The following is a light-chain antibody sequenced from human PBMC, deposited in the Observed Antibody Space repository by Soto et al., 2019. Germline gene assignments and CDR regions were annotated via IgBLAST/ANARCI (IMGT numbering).Light chain of an antibody. CDR3: QQRSNWHPWT. CDR1: QSVSSY. V-gene: IGKV3-11*01. Sequence: EIVLTQSPATLSLSPGERATLSCRASQSVSSYLAWYQQKPGQAPRLLIYDASNRATGIPARFSGSGSGTDFTLTSSSLEPEGFAVYYCQQRSNWHPWTFGQGTNVEIK. CDR2: DAS. J-gene: IGKJ1*01.